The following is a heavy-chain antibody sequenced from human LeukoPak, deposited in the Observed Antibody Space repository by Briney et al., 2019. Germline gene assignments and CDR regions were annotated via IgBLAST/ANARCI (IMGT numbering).Heavy chain of an antibody. CDR2: IYCSGST. D-gene: IGHD6-6*01. J-gene: IGHJ5*02. Sequence: SETLSLTCTVSGGSISSSSYYWGWIRQPPGKGLEWIGSIYCSGSTYYNPSLKSRVTISVDTSKNQFSLKMSSVTAADTAVYYCASFSIAARPSPWGQGTLVTVSS. CDR1: GGSISSSSYY. V-gene: IGHV4-39*07. CDR3: ASFSIAARPSP.